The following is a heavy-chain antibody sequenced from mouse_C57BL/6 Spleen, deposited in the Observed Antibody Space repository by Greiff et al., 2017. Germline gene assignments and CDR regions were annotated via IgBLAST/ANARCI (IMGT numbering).Heavy chain of an antibody. V-gene: IGHV5-17*01. CDR3: ARSYGNFYFDY. Sequence: EVQLVESGGGLVKPGGSLKLSCAASGFTFSDYGMHWVRQAPEKGLEWVAYISSGSSTIYYADTVKGRFTISRDNAKNPLFLQMTSLRSEDTAMYYCARSYGNFYFDYWGQGTTLTVSS. CDR1: GFTFSDYG. D-gene: IGHD2-1*01. J-gene: IGHJ2*01. CDR2: ISSGSSTI.